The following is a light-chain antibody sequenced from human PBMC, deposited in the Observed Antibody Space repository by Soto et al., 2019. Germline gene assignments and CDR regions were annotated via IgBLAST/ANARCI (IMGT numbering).Light chain of an antibody. CDR1: SSNIGAGYD. Sequence: QSVLTQPPSVSGAPGQRVTISCTGSSSNIGAGYDVHWYQQLPGTAPKLLIYGNSNRPSGVPDRFSGSKSGTSATLGITGLQTGDEADYYCGTWDSSLNAYVFGSGTK. CDR2: GNS. J-gene: IGLJ1*01. CDR3: GTWDSSLNAYV. V-gene: IGLV1-40*01.